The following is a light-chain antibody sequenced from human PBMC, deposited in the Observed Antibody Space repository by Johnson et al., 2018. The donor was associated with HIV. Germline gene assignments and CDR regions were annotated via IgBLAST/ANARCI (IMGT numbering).Light chain of an antibody. J-gene: IGLJ1*01. CDR1: SSNIGNNS. Sequence: QSVLTQPPSVSAAPGQKVTISCSGSSSNIGNNSVSWYQQVPGTAPKLLIYDNNKRPSGIPDRFSGSKSGTSATLGITGLQTGDEADYYCGTWDSSLSAGGVVGTGTKVTVL. CDR2: DNN. CDR3: GTWDSSLSAGGV. V-gene: IGLV1-51*01.